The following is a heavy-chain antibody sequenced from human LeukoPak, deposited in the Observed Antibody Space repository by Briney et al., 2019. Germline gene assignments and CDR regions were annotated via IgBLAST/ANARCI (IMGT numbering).Heavy chain of an antibody. CDR1: GFTVSSNY. Sequence: GGSLRLSCAASGFTVSSNYMSWVRQAPGKGLEWVSGISWNSGSIGYADSVKGRFTISRDNAKNSLYLQMNSLRAEDTALYYCAKDFWGSYGSGSSMIDYWGQGTLVTVSS. J-gene: IGHJ4*02. V-gene: IGHV3-9*01. D-gene: IGHD3-10*01. CDR2: ISWNSGSI. CDR3: AKDFWGSYGSGSSMIDY.